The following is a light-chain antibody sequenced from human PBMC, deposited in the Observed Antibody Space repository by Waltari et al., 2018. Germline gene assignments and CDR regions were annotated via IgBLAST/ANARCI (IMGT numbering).Light chain of an antibody. Sequence: SYSLTPPLSASGSPGPKVTIPCAGYAVPIKHAYWYQQKSGQTPVLVIYEDSKRPSGIPERFSGSSSGTMATLTISGAQVEDEADYYCYSADSSGNHNVFGTGTRVTVL. CDR2: EDS. CDR1: AVPIKH. CDR3: YSADSSGNHNV. V-gene: IGLV3-10*01. J-gene: IGLJ1*01.